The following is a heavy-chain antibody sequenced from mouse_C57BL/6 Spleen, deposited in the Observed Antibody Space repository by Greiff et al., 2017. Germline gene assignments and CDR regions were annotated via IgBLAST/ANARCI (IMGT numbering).Heavy chain of an antibody. CDR3: SREGYDGSENAMDY. CDR2: ISYDGSN. V-gene: IGHV3-6*01. J-gene: IGHJ4*01. CDR1: GYSITSGYY. D-gene: IGHD1-1*01. Sequence: EVKLQESGPGLVKPSQSLSLTCSVTGYSITSGYYWNWIRQFPGNKLEWMGYISYDGSNNYNPSLKNRISITRDTSKNQFFLKLNSVTTEDTATYYGSREGYDGSENAMDYWGQGTSVTVSS.